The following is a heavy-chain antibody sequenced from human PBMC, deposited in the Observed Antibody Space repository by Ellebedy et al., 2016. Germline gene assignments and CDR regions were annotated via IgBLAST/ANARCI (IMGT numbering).Heavy chain of an antibody. CDR3: ARYLGGWSGTQPDY. CDR2: ISSRVDFR. CDR1: GFTFSNYS. Sequence: GGSLRLXXATSGFTFSNYSMTWVRQAPGRGLEWVSSISSRVDFRYYAGSVKGRFTISRDNANNSLYLQMNRLRAEDTAVYYCARYLGGWSGTQPDYWGQGTLVTVSS. D-gene: IGHD3-10*01. J-gene: IGHJ4*02. V-gene: IGHV3-21*01.